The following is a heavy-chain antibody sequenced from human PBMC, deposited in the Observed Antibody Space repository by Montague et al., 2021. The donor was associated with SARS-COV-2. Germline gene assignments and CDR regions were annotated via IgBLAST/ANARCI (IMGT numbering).Heavy chain of an antibody. CDR3: AKDPEYCSSTSCDYYYYYGMDV. V-gene: IGHV3-43*02. D-gene: IGHD2-2*01. Sequence: SLRLSCAASGFTFDDYAMHWVRQAPGKGLEWVSLISGDGGSTYYADSVKGRFTIYRDNSKNSLHLQMNSLRTEDTALYYCAKDPEYCSSTSCDYYYYYGMDVWGQGTTVTVSS. CDR2: ISGDGGST. CDR1: GFTFDDYA. J-gene: IGHJ6*02.